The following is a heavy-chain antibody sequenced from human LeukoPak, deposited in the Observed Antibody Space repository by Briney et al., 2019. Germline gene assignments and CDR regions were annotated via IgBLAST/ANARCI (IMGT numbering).Heavy chain of an antibody. J-gene: IGHJ5*02. Sequence: ASVKVSCKASGYTFTGYYMNWVRQAPGQGLEWMGWINPNSGGTNYAQKFQGRVTMTRDTSISTAYMELSRLRSDDTAVYYCARSSSWGYNWFDPWGQGTLVTVSS. CDR2: INPNSGGT. D-gene: IGHD6-13*01. V-gene: IGHV1-2*02. CDR3: ARSSSWGYNWFDP. CDR1: GYTFTGYY.